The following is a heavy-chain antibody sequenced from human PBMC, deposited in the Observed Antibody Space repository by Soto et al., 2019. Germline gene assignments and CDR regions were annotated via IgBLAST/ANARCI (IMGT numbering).Heavy chain of an antibody. CDR3: AKGLLKGRWYAAD. J-gene: IGHJ4*02. CDR2: ITTNGHT. Sequence: EVHLLESGGVLVQPGESLRLSCETSGFTFSNCVMTWVRQPPGKRLEWVSVITTNGHTDYADSVKGRFTISRDNSKNTVYLQMNSLRAEDTAVDYWAKGLLKGRWYAADWGQGTLVTVSS. CDR1: GFTFSNCV. D-gene: IGHD6-13*01. V-gene: IGHV3-23*01.